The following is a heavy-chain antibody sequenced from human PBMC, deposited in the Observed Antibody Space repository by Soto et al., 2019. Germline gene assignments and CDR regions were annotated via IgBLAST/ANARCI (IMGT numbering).Heavy chain of an antibody. Sequence: GGSLRLSCAASGFTLRSYSMNWVRQAPGKGLEWVSSISNGSSYIYYADSVKGRFTISRDNAKDSLYLQMNSLRADDTAVYYCTRDLAVALGADNYDYYGMDVWGPGTTVTV. D-gene: IGHD2-15*01. CDR1: GFTLRSYS. CDR3: TRDLAVALGADNYDYYGMDV. V-gene: IGHV3-21*01. CDR2: ISNGSSYI. J-gene: IGHJ6*02.